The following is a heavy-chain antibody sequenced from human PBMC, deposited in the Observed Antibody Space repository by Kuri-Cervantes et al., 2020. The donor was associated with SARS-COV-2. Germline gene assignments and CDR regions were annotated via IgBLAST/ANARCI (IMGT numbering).Heavy chain of an antibody. CDR1: GYSFTSYW. V-gene: IGHV5-51*01. Sequence: KVSCKGSGYSFTSYWIGWVRQMPGKGLEWMGIIYPGDSDTRYSPSFQGQVTISADKSISTAYLQWSSLKASDTAMYYCARPHSGSYLLADYWGQGTLVTVSS. CDR3: ARPHSGSYLLADY. D-gene: IGHD1-26*01. J-gene: IGHJ4*02. CDR2: IYPGDSDT.